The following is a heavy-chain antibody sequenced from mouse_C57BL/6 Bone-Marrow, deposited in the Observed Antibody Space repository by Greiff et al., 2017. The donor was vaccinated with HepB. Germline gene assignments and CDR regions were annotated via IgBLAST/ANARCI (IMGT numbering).Heavy chain of an antibody. J-gene: IGHJ3*01. Sequence: QVQLKESGAELARPGASVKLSCKASGYTFTSYGISWVKQRTGQGLEWIGEIYPRSGNTYYNEKFKGKATLTADKSSSTAYMELRSLTSEDSAVYFCARERWRQLGNWFAYWGQGTLVTVSA. CDR2: IYPRSGNT. CDR1: GYTFTSYG. CDR3: ARERWRQLGNWFAY. V-gene: IGHV1-81*01. D-gene: IGHD3-2*01.